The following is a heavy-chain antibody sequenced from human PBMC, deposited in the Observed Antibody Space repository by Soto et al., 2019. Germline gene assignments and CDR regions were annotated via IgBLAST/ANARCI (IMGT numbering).Heavy chain of an antibody. J-gene: IGHJ4*02. V-gene: IGHV3-48*03. D-gene: IGHD3-22*01. CDR2: INSRGTTI. CDR3: ARVRHDSSGPFDY. CDR1: GFVFRSYE. Sequence: LRLSCAASGFVFRSYEINWVRQAPGKGLEWVSYINSRGTTISYADSVKGRFTASRDNANNSVSLQMNNLRADDTAVYYCARVRHDSSGPFDYWGQGTLVTVSS.